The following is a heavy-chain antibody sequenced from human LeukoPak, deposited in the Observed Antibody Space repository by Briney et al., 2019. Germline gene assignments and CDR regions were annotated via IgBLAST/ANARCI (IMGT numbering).Heavy chain of an antibody. CDR2: IYTSGST. CDR1: GGSISSYY. V-gene: IGHV4-4*07. CDR3: AGGVVTGTTSQNNWFDP. Sequence: PSETLSLTCTVSGGSISSYYWSWIRQPAGKGLEWIGRIYTSGSTNYNPSLKSRVTISVDTSKNQFSLKLSSVTAADTAVYYCAGGVVTGTTSQNNWFDPWGQGTLVTVSS. J-gene: IGHJ5*02. D-gene: IGHD1-7*01.